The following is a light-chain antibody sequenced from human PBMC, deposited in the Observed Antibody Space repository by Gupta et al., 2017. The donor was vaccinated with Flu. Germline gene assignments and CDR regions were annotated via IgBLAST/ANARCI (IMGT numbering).Light chain of an antibody. CDR1: QSISNW. CDR2: QAS. CDR3: QRYDSLWT. V-gene: IGKV1-5*03. J-gene: IGKJ1*01. Sequence: DIQMTQSPSTLSASVGDRVTITCRASQSISNWLAWYQQKPGKVPKLLIYQASRLESGVPSRFSGSGSGTEFTLTSSSLQPDDVATYYCQRYDSLWTFGQGTRVEIK.